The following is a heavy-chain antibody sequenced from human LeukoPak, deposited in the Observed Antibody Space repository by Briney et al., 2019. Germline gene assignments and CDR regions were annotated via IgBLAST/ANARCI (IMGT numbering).Heavy chain of an antibody. J-gene: IGHJ4*02. CDR2: IKEDGSEK. V-gene: IGHV3-7*01. Sequence: GGSLRLSCAASGFTFSTYWMSWVRQAPGKGLEWVANIKEDGSEKYYGDSVKGRFTISRDNAKNSLYLQMNSLRAEDTAVYYCARDSSGYQWGQGPLVTVSP. CDR1: GFTFSTYW. D-gene: IGHD3-22*01. CDR3: ARDSSGYQ.